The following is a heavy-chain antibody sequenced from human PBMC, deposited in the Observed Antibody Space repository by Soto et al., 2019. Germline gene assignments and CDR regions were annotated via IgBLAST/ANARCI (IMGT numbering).Heavy chain of an antibody. V-gene: IGHV3-48*02. CDR2: ISSSSSTI. J-gene: IGHJ3*02. Sequence: PGGSLRLSCAASGVTFSSYSMNWVRQAPGKGLEWVSYISSSSSTIYYADSVKGRFTISRDNAKNSLYLQMNSLRDEDTAVYYCARQGNYYDSSGYYYFLDAFDIWGQGTMVTVSS. CDR1: GVTFSSYS. D-gene: IGHD3-22*01. CDR3: ARQGNYYDSSGYYYFLDAFDI.